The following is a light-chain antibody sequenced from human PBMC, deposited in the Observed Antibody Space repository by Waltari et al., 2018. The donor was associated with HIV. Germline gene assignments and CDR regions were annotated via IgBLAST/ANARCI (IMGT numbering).Light chain of an antibody. CDR2: KVA. V-gene: IGKV2-30*01. CDR1: EALVSRDGHTY. CDR3: MQKTCWPPYT. J-gene: IGKJ2*01. Sequence: VVLTQSPLYVPVTLCQPASIPCRSSEALVSRDGHTYLHGFQQRQGQPPRRLIYKVANRDAGVPDRCSGSGSGTIVTLEISRVEAEDVGVEYCMQKTCWPPYTFGQGTKLDIK.